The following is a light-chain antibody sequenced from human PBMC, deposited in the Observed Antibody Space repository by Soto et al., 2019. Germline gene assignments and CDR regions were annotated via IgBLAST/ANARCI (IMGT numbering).Light chain of an antibody. J-gene: IGKJ4*01. V-gene: IGKV3-20*01. CDR3: QQYGSSPPGLT. Sequence: EIVLTQSPGTLSLSPGERATLSCRASQSVSSSYLAWYQQKPGQAPRLLIYGACSRATGIPDRFSGSGSGTDFTFTISRLEPEDFAVYYCQQYGSSPPGLTFGGGTKVEIK. CDR1: QSVSSSY. CDR2: GAC.